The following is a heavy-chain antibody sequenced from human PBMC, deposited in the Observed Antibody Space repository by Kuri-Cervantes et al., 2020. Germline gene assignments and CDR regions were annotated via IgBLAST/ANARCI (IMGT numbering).Heavy chain of an antibody. V-gene: IGHV4-59*13. CDR3: ARVNGDYVLNY. CDR1: GGSISSYY. D-gene: IGHD4-17*01. CDR2: IYYSGST. J-gene: IGHJ4*02. Sequence: GSLRLSCTVSGGSISSYYWSWIRQPPGKGLEWIGYIYYSGSTNYNPSLKSRVTMSVDTSKNQFSLKLSSVTAADTAVYYCARVNGDYVLNYWGQGTLVTVSS.